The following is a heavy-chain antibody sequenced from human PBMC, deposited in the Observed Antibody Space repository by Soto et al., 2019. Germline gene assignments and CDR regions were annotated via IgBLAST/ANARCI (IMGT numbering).Heavy chain of an antibody. CDR2: ISGSGGST. CDR1: GFTFSSYA. J-gene: IGHJ4*02. D-gene: IGHD3-3*01. Sequence: PGGSLRLSCAASGFTFSSYAMSWVRQAPGKGLEWVSAISGSGGSTYFADSVKGRFTISRDNSKNTLYLQMNSLRAEDTAVYYCAKVGNFWSGYLTYWGQGTLVTVSS. V-gene: IGHV3-23*01. CDR3: AKVGNFWSGYLTY.